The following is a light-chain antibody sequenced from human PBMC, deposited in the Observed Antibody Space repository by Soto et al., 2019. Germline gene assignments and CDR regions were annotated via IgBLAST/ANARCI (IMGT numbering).Light chain of an antibody. CDR3: QQYNSFPT. CDR1: HSISSW. J-gene: IGKJ1*01. V-gene: IGKV1-5*03. Sequence: DIQMTQSPSTLSASVGDRVTITCRASHSISSWLAWYQQKPGKAPNLLIYGASSLESGVPSRFSGSGSGTEFTLTISRLQPDDFATYYRQQYNSFPTFGQGTKVEIK. CDR2: GAS.